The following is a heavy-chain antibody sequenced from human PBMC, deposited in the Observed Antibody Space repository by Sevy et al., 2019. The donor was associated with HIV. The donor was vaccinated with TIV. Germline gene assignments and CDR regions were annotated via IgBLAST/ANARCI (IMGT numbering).Heavy chain of an antibody. J-gene: IGHJ6*03. V-gene: IGHV3-33*08. CDR2: IWYDGSNK. Sequence: GGSLRLSCAASGFTFSSYGMHWVRQAPGKGLEWVAVIWYDGSNKYYADSVKGRFTISRDNSKNTLYLQMNSLRAEDTAVYYCASAGWIRDYYYMDVWGKGTTVTVSS. CDR3: ASAGWIRDYYYMDV. CDR1: GFTFSSYG. D-gene: IGHD5-18*01.